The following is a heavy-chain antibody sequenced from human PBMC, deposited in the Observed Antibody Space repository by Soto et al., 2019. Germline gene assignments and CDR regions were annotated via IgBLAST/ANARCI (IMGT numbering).Heavy chain of an antibody. CDR3: ARGDTPMITGMDSFDI. CDR2: IKQDGTEK. CDR1: GFTFSRYW. D-gene: IGHD5-18*01. Sequence: PVGSLRLSCAASGFTFSRYWMNWVRQAPGKGLEWVANIKQDGTEKNYVDSVKGRFTISRDNARKSLYLQMDSLRAEDTAVYFCARGDTPMITGMDSFDIWGQGTTVTV. V-gene: IGHV3-7*01. J-gene: IGHJ3*02.